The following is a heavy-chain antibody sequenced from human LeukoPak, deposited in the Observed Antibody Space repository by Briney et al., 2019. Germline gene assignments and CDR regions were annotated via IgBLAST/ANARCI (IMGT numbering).Heavy chain of an antibody. Sequence: PGGSLRLSCAASEFMFGSYEMNWVRQAPGKGLEWVSYINSDGKTVYYADSVKGRFTVSRDNAKKSLYLQMNSLRAEDTAVYYCARDARPVDAIPTFDYWGQGTLVAVSS. CDR3: ARDARPVDAIPTFDY. J-gene: IGHJ4*02. CDR2: INSDGKTV. CDR1: EFMFGSYE. D-gene: IGHD2-8*01. V-gene: IGHV3-48*03.